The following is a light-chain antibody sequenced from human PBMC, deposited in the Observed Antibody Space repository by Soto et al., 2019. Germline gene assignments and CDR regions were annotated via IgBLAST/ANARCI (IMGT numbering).Light chain of an antibody. CDR1: SGHSSYA. J-gene: IGLJ2*01. CDR3: QTWGSGILVV. Sequence: QTVVTQSPSAPASLGASVKLTCTLSSGHSSYAIAWHQQHPEKGPRYLMKVNSDGSHNKGDGVPDRFSGSSSGAERYLTISSLQSDDEADYYCQTWGSGILVVFGGGTKLTVL. CDR2: VNSDGSH. V-gene: IGLV4-69*01.